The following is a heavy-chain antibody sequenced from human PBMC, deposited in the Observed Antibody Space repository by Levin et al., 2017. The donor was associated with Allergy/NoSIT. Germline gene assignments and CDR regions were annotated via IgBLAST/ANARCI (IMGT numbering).Heavy chain of an antibody. V-gene: IGHV4-59*01. CDR3: ATYERGVGGKGS. CDR2: NYDSGRT. CDR1: GGSISNDH. Sequence: SQTLSLTCTVSGGSISNDHCSWIRQPPGKGLEWIGYNYDSGRTYYNPSLNSRVTMSVDTSKNQFSLKLNSVTTADAAVYYCATYERGVGGKGSWGQGTLVTVSS. D-gene: IGHD6-19*01. J-gene: IGHJ5*02.